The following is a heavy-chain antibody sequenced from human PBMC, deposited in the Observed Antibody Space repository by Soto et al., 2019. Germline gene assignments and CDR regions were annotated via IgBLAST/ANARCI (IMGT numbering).Heavy chain of an antibody. CDR3: ARHGAHSGSSIVY. CDR1: GGSISSYY. J-gene: IGHJ4*02. CDR2: IYYSGST. V-gene: IGHV4-59*08. D-gene: IGHD3-10*01. Sequence: SETLSLTCTVSGGSISSYYWSWIRQPPGKGLEWIGYIYYSGSTNYNPSLKSRVTISVDTSKNQFSLKLSSVTAADTAVYYCARHGAHSGSSIVYWGQGTLVTVSS.